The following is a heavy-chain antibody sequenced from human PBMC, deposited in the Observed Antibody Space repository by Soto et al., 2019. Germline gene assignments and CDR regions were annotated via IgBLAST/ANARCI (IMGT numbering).Heavy chain of an antibody. CDR1: GGTFSSRA. Sequence: QVQLVQSGPEVKKTGTSVKVSCKASGGTFSSRAISWVRQAPGQGLEWMGGIIPVFGRVNYAEKFQDRVTITADEPTCTVYMELSSLRSEDTALYYCANSRGGTFLGYHGMDIWGQGTTVSVA. CDR3: ANSRGGTFLGYHGMDI. V-gene: IGHV1-69*01. CDR2: IIPVFGRV. J-gene: IGHJ6*02. D-gene: IGHD3-16*01.